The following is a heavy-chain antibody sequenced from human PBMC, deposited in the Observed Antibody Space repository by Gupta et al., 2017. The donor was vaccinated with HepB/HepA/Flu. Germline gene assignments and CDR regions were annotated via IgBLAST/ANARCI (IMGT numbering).Heavy chain of an antibody. D-gene: IGHD2-2*01. J-gene: IGHJ4*02. CDR2: IHHSGST. CDR1: GDSITSGLYY. V-gene: IGHV4-39*01. Sequence: QLQVQESGPGLVKPWETLSLTCTVSGDSITSGLYYWGWIRQSPGKGLEWIAGIHHSGSTSYNPSLMSRATISQDLSKNQFSLRLNFVTGADTAVYYCTRHAYCSSTDCYFDYWGQGTLVTVSS. CDR3: TRHAYCSSTDCYFDY.